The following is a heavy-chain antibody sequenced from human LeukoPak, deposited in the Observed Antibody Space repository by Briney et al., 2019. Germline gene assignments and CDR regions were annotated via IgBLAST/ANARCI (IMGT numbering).Heavy chain of an antibody. CDR1: GYTFTSYG. D-gene: IGHD3/OR15-3a*01. V-gene: IGHV1-18*01. CDR2: ISAYNGNT. J-gene: IGHJ5*02. Sequence: ASVTVSCKASGYTFTSYGVSWVRQAPGQGLEWMGWISAYNGNTNYAQKLQGRVTMTTDTSKSTAYMELRSLRSDDRDGYYCARADRFFDWFYDPNWFDHWGQGTLVTVSS. CDR3: ARADRFFDWFYDPNWFDH.